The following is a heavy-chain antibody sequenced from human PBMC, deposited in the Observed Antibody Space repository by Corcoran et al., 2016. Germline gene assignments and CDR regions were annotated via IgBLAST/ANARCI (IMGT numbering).Heavy chain of an antibody. CDR2: INPSGGST. D-gene: IGHD3-10*01. CDR1: GYTFTSYY. V-gene: IGHV1-46*01. Sequence: QVQLVQSGAEVKKPGASVKVSCKASGYTFTSYYMHWVRQAPGQGLEWMGIINPSGGSTSYAQKFQGRVTMTRDTSTSTVYMELSSLRSEETAVDYCAGDPRNYGSGSSFDYWGQGTLVTVSS. CDR3: AGDPRNYGSGSSFDY. J-gene: IGHJ4*02.